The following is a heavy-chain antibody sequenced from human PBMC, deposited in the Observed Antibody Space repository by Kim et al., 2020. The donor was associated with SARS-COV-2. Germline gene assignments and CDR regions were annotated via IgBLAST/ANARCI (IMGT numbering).Heavy chain of an antibody. Sequence: SETLSLTCTVSGGSISSSSYYWGWIRQPPGKGLEWIGSIYYSGSTYYNPSLKSRVTISVDTSKNQFSLKLSSVTAADTAVYYCARQSRAGIWELGFDYWGQGTLVTVSS. V-gene: IGHV4-39*01. CDR1: GGSISSSSYY. CDR3: ARQSRAGIWELGFDY. CDR2: IYYSGST. J-gene: IGHJ4*02. D-gene: IGHD6-19*01.